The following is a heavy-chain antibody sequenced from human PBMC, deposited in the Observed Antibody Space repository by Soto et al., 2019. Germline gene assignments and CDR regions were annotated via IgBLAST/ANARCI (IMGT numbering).Heavy chain of an antibody. CDR2: ISAYNGNT. V-gene: IGHV1-18*01. CDR1: GYTFTSYG. CDR3: ARFLQTTVTTWYFDY. J-gene: IGHJ4*02. Sequence: ASVKVSCKASGYTFTSYGISWVRQAPGQGLEWMGWISAYNGNTNYAQKLQGRVTMTTDTSTSTAYMELRSLRSDDTAVYYCARFLQTTVTTWYFDYWGQGTLVTVSS. D-gene: IGHD4-17*01.